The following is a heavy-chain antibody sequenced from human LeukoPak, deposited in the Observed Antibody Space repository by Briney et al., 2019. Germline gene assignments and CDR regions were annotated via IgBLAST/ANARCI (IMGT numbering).Heavy chain of an antibody. V-gene: IGHV1-2*06. CDR2: INPNSGGT. D-gene: IGHD2-15*01. CDR1: GYTFTGYY. CDR3: ARAPKYCSGGSCYPYYYGMDV. J-gene: IGHJ6*02. Sequence: GASVKVSCKASGYTFTGYYMHWVRQAPGQGLEWMGRINPNSGGTNYAQKFQGRVTMTGDTSISTAYMELSRLRSDDTAVYYCARAPKYCSGGSCYPYYYGMDVWGQGTTVTVSS.